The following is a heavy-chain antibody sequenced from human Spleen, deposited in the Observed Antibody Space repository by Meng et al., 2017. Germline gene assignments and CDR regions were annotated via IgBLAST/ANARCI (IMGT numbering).Heavy chain of an antibody. CDR2: INLDGSDK. Sequence: GESLKISCVASGFRFTSYHMTWVRQAPGKGLEWVANINLDGSDKAYADSVKGRFTISRDNSQNSLYLQINSLRAEDTAVYYCARDPNHGDPGVRDFWGQGTLVTVSS. D-gene: IGHD4-17*01. CDR3: ARDPNHGDPGVRDF. J-gene: IGHJ4*02. CDR1: GFRFTSYH. V-gene: IGHV3-7*01.